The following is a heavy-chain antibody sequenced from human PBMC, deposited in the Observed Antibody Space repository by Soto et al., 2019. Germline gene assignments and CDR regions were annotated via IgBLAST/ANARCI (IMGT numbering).Heavy chain of an antibody. Sequence: NPSETLSLTCTVSGGSISSYYWSWIRQPPGKGLEWIGYIYYSGSTNYNPSLKSRVTISVDTSKNQFSLKLSSVTAADTAVYYCARDTTKESYYYYGMDVWGQGTTVTVYS. CDR3: ARDTTKESYYYYGMDV. CDR2: IYYSGST. J-gene: IGHJ6*02. V-gene: IGHV4-59*01. CDR1: GGSISSYY. D-gene: IGHD1-1*01.